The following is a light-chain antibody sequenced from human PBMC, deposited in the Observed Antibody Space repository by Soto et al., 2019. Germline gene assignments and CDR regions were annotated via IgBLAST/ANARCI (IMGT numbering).Light chain of an antibody. Sequence: QSALTQPRSVSGSPGQPVTISCTGTSSDVGNYNYVSWYQQHAGFAPKLIIYEVSNRPSGVSNRFSGSKSGDTASLTISGLQAEDEADYYCSSYTSTNTLAVFGTGTKLTVL. CDR1: SSDVGNYNY. CDR2: EVS. V-gene: IGLV2-14*01. CDR3: SSYTSTNTLAV. J-gene: IGLJ1*01.